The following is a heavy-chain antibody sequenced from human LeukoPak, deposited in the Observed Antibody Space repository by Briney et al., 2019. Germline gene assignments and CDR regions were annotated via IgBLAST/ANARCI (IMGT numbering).Heavy chain of an antibody. CDR3: ARGTLDYYDSSGYPFDY. CDR2: TYYRSKWYN. CDR1: GDSVSSNSAA. Sequence: PSQTLSLTCAISGDSVSSNSAAWSWIRQSPSRGLEWLGRTYYRSKWYNDYAVSVKSRITINPDTSKNQFSLQLNSVTPEDTAVYYCARGTLDYYDSSGYPFDYWGQGTLVTVSS. J-gene: IGHJ4*02. V-gene: IGHV6-1*01. D-gene: IGHD3-22*01.